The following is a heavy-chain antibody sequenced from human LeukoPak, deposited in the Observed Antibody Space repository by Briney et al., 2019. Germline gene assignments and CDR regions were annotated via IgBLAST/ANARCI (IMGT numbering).Heavy chain of an antibody. D-gene: IGHD1-14*01. CDR1: GGTFSSYA. Sequence: GASVKVSCKASGGTFSSYAISWVRQAPGQGLEWMGRIIPILGIANYAQKFQGRVTITADKSTSTAYMELSSLRSEDTAVYYCARDRARTDFDYWGQGTLVTVSS. CDR2: IIPILGIA. CDR3: ARDRARTDFDY. J-gene: IGHJ4*02. V-gene: IGHV1-69*04.